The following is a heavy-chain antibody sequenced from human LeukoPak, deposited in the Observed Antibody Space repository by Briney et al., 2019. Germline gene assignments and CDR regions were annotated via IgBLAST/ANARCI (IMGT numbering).Heavy chain of an antibody. CDR1: DYTFTKYG. J-gene: IGHJ5*02. D-gene: IGHD3-3*01. CDR2: ISTYNGTT. CDR3: ARTPRYDFWSGYSNWFDP. V-gene: IGHV1-18*01. Sequence: SVKVSCKASDYTFTKYGLSWVRQTLGQGFRWLGWISTYNGTTIYAQRFQVRVTMTTDTSTSTAYMELRSLRSDDTAVYYCARTPRYDFWSGYSNWFDPWGQGTLVTVSS.